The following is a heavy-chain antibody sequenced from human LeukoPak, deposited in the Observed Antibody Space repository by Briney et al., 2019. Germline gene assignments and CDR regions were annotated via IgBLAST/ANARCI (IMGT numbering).Heavy chain of an antibody. D-gene: IGHD6-6*01. V-gene: IGHV4-31*03. CDR2: IYYSGST. J-gene: IGHJ3*02. Sequence: SQALSLTCTVSGGSISSGGYYWSWIRQHPGKGLEWIGYIYYSGSTYYNPSLKSRVTISVDTSKNQFSLKLSSVTAADTAVYHCAYSSSGAFDIWGQGTMVTVSS. CDR1: GGSISSGGYY. CDR3: AYSSSGAFDI.